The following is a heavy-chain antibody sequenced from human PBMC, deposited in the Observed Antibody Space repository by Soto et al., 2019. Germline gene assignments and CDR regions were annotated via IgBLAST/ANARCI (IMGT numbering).Heavy chain of an antibody. CDR3: ARSHNTAMVTYY. V-gene: IGHV4-31*03. CDR1: GGSISSGGYY. Sequence: QVQLQESGPGLVKPSQTLSLTCTVSGGSISSGGYYWSWIRQHPGKGLEWIGYIYYSGSTYYTPSRKSRVTISVDTAKNQFSLKLSSVTAADTAVYYCARSHNTAMVTYYWGQGTLVTVSS. J-gene: IGHJ4*02. CDR2: IYYSGST. D-gene: IGHD5-18*01.